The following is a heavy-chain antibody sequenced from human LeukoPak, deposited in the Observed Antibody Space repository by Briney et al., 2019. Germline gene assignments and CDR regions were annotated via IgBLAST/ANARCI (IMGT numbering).Heavy chain of an antibody. CDR2: INPNSGGT. D-gene: IGHD6-13*01. Sequence: ASVKVSCKASGYTFTGYYMHWVRQAPGQGLEWMGWINPNSGGTNYAQKFQGWVTMTRDTSISTAYMELSRLRSDDTAVYYCARAARWSSSWYYFDYWGQGTLVTVSS. CDR3: ARAARWSSSWYYFDY. V-gene: IGHV1-2*04. CDR1: GYTFTGYY. J-gene: IGHJ4*02.